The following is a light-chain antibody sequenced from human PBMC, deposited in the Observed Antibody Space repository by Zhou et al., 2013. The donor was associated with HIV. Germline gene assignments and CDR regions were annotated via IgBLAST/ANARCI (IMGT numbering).Light chain of an antibody. J-gene: IGKJ4*01. CDR3: QQFNSYPLT. V-gene: IGKV1-13*02. CDR2: DAS. CDR1: QGIGTA. Sequence: QMTQSPSSLSASAGDRVTFTCRASQGIGTALAWYQQRPGEPPKLLIFDASSLEGGVPSRFSGSGSGTDFTLTISSLQPEDFATYYCQQFNSYPLTFGGGTKVEIK.